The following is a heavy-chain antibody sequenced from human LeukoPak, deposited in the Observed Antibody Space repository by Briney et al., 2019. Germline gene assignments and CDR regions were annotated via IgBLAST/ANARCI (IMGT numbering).Heavy chain of an antibody. D-gene: IGHD1-26*01. V-gene: IGHV4-30-4*08. CDR3: ARGKVGATTFDY. J-gene: IGHJ4*02. CDR2: IYYSGST. CDR1: GGSISSGDYY. Sequence: PSETLSLTCTVSGGSISSGDYYWRWIRQHPGKGLEWIGYIYYSGSTYYNPSLKSRVTISVDTSKNQFSLKLSSVTAADTAVYYCARGKVGATTFDYWGQGTLVTVSS.